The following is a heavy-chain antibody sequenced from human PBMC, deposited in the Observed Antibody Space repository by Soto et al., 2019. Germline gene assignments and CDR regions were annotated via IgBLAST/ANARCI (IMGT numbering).Heavy chain of an antibody. Sequence: SETLSLTCAVYGGSFSGYYWSWIRQPPGKGLEWIGEINHSGSTNYNPSLKSRVTISVDTSKNQFSLKLSSVTAADTAVYYCALLRLYGDFDYWGQGTLVTVSS. D-gene: IGHD4-17*01. CDR3: ALLRLYGDFDY. V-gene: IGHV4-34*01. CDR1: GGSFSGYY. CDR2: INHSGST. J-gene: IGHJ4*02.